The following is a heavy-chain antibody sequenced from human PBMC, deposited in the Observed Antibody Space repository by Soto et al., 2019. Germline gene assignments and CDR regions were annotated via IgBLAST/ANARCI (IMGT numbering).Heavy chain of an antibody. CDR2: IYYSGST. D-gene: IGHD2-15*01. CDR1: GDSISGGDYY. J-gene: IGHJ6*03. V-gene: IGHV4-30-4*01. Sequence: QVQLQESGPGLVKPSQTLSLTCTVSGDSISGGDYYWSWIRQSPGEGLEWLGYIYYSGSTFYNPSLRSRLTISSDTSKKQFSLRLTAVTAADTAVYYCGRGLGADHSSALDAGGKGTAATVSS. CDR3: GRGLGADHSSALDA.